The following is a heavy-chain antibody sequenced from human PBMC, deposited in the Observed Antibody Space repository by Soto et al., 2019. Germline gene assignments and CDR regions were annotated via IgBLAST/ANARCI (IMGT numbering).Heavy chain of an antibody. CDR3: ARDRLMATAGTARHYFGLDV. J-gene: IGHJ6*02. D-gene: IGHD5-18*01. Sequence: SETLSLTCTVSGGSISSGGYYWSWIRQHPGKGLEWIGNIYYSGNTYYNPSLKSRLTISVDTSKIQFSLNLSSVTAADTAVYYCARDRLMATAGTARHYFGLDVWGQGTTVTVSS. CDR2: IYYSGNT. CDR1: GGSISSGGYY. V-gene: IGHV4-31*03.